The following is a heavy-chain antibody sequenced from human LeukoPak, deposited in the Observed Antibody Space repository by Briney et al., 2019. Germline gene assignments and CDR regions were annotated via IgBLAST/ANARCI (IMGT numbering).Heavy chain of an antibody. CDR2: IYPGDSDT. J-gene: IGHJ5*02. CDR3: ARLGRGVDHSWFDP. D-gene: IGHD3-10*01. V-gene: IGHV5-51*01. Sequence: GVPLQISCKGSGYGFTSYWIGWVRPMPGKGMGWRGIIYPGDSDTRYRPSFQGEVTISADKCISTTYLQWSSLKASYTAMYYCARLGRGVDHSWFDPWGQGTLVTVSS. CDR1: GYGFTSYW.